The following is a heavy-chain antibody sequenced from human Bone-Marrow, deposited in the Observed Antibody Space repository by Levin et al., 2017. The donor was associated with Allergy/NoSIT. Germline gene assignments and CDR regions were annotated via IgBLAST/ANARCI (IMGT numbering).Heavy chain of an antibody. CDR3: AKFIVRKSTSSAYGLDV. V-gene: IGHV4-59*01. D-gene: IGHD2-2*01. CDR2: IYYSGST. Sequence: GSLRLSCTVSGGSISNYYWSWIRQPPGKGLDWIGYIYYSGSTSYNPSLKSRVTISLDTSKTHFSLKLSPVTAAHTAVYCCAKFIVRKSTSSAYGLDVWGQGTTVTVSS. CDR1: GGSISNYY. J-gene: IGHJ6*02.